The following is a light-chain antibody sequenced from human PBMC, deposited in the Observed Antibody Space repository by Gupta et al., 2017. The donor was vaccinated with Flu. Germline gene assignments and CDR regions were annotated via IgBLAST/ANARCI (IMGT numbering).Light chain of an antibody. CDR2: EVS. J-gene: IGLJ3*02. Sequence: HSALTQPASVSGSPGQSITISCTGTSSDVGGYNYVSWFQQHPGKAPKLLIYEVSHRPSGVSDRFSGSRSGNTASLTTSGLRAEDEADYYCRSYTSSNTRVFGGGTKLTVL. CDR3: RSYTSSNTRV. V-gene: IGLV2-14*01. CDR1: SSDVGGYNY.